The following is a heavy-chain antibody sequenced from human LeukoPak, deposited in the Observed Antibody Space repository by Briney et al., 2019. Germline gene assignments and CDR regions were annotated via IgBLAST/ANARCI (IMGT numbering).Heavy chain of an antibody. CDR1: GGTFSSYA. D-gene: IGHD3-3*01. J-gene: IGHJ6*03. CDR2: IIPIFGTA. CDR3: ARASPYYGFWSGYFHYYYYMDV. Sequence: GSSVKVSCKASGGTFSSYAISWVRQAPGQGLEWMGRIIPIFGTANYAQKFQGRVTITTDESTSTAYMELSSLRSEDTAVYYCARASPYYGFWSGYFHYYYYMDVWGKGTTVTVSS. V-gene: IGHV1-69*05.